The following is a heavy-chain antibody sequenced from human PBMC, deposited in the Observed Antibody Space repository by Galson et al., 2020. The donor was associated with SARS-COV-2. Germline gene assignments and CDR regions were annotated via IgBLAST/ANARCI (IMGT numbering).Heavy chain of an antibody. V-gene: IGHV3-30*04. CDR1: GFTFSSYA. CDR3: ARDIRYYYGSGRRLIDY. D-gene: IGHD3-10*01. Sequence: GESLKISCAASGFTFSSYAMHWVRQAPGKGLEWVAVIPYDGSNKYYADSVKGRFTISRDNSKNTLYLQMNSLRAEDTAVYYCARDIRYYYGSGRRLIDYWGQGTLVTVSS. CDR2: IPYDGSNK. J-gene: IGHJ4*02.